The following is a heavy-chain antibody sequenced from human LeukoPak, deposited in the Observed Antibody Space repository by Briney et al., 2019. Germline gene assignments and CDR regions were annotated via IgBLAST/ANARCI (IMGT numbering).Heavy chain of an antibody. Sequence: GGSLRLSCAASGFTFNKSWMSWVRQAPGKGPEWVANIKEDGTQKYYVDSVRGRFTISRDNAENSLYLQMNSLRDEDTAVYYCARRVPNEVITDYFDYWGPGTLVTVSS. CDR1: GFTFNKSW. D-gene: IGHD3-16*01. V-gene: IGHV3-7*01. CDR3: ARRVPNEVITDYFDY. CDR2: IKEDGTQK. J-gene: IGHJ4*02.